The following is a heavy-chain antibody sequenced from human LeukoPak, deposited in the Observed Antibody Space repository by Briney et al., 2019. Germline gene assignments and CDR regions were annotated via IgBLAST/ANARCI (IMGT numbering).Heavy chain of an antibody. D-gene: IGHD5-12*01. CDR3: ARDGSRQWPRGDTHFDY. CDR2: ISSSSSTI. V-gene: IGHV3-48*01. CDR1: GFTFSSYS. Sequence: GGSLRLSCAASGFTFSSYSMNWVRQAPGKGLEWVSYISSSSSTIYYADSVKGRFTISRDNAKNSLYLQMNSLRAEDTAVYYCARDGSRQWPRGDTHFDYWGQGTLVTVSS. J-gene: IGHJ4*02.